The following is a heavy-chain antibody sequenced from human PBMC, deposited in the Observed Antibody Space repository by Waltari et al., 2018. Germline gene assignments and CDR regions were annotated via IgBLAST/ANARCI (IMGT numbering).Heavy chain of an antibody. CDR2: VSGNGANT. V-gene: IGHV3-23*01. D-gene: IGHD1-26*01. CDR3: AKVRGIYYNYFFDF. J-gene: IGHJ4*02. CDR1: GFTFNDYG. Sequence: EVQLLESGGGLVQPGGCLRLVCAAAGFTFNDYGINWVRQAPGKGLEWVSGVSGNGANTFYADSVKGRFVISRDNSKNTVYLEMNSLRADDTAVYYCAKVRGIYYNYFFDFWGQGALVAVSS.